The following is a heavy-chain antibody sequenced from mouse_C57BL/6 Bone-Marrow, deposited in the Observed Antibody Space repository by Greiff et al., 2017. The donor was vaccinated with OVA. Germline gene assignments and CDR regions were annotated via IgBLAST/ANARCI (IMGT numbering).Heavy chain of an antibody. V-gene: IGHV1-76*01. D-gene: IGHD2-5*01. CDR3: ARWGYSNYYFDY. CDR1: GYTFTDYY. CDR2: IYPGSGNT. Sequence: LQESGAELVRPGASVKLSCKASGYTFTDYYINWVKQRPGQGLEWIARIYPGSGNTYYNEKFKGKATLTAEKSSSTAYMQLSSLTSEDSAVYFCARWGYSNYYFDYWGQGTTLTVSS. J-gene: IGHJ2*01.